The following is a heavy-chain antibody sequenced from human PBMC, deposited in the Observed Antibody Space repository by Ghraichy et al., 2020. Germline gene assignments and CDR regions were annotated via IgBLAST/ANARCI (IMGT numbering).Heavy chain of an antibody. CDR3: ARGLTGEGEWGYFDY. J-gene: IGHJ4*02. V-gene: IGHV3-21*01. D-gene: IGHD7-27*01. Sequence: GGSLRLSCAASGFTFSSYSMNWVRQAPGKGLEWVSSISSSSSYIYYADSVKGRFTISRDNAKNSLYLQMNSLRAEDTAVYYCARGLTGEGEWGYFDYWGQGTLVTVSS. CDR1: GFTFSSYS. CDR2: ISSSSSYI.